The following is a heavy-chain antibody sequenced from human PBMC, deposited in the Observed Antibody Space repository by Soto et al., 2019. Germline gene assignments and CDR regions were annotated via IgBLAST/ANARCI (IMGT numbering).Heavy chain of an antibody. D-gene: IGHD1-7*01. CDR2: VGGGGST. Sequence: EVQLLESGGGLVQPGGSLRLSCVTSGFTFSKYPMSWVRQAPGKGLEWVSSVGGGGSTFYADSVKGRFTISRDNSKNMLYLEMNSLRAEDSAVYFCAKGSGEGTTWGDFDYWGQGALVTVS. CDR1: GFTFSKYP. V-gene: IGHV3-23*01. J-gene: IGHJ4*02. CDR3: AKGSGEGTTWGDFDY.